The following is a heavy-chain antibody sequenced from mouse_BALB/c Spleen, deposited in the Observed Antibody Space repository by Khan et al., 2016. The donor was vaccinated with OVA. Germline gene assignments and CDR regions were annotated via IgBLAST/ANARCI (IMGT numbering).Heavy chain of an antibody. CDR1: GFTFSTYG. CDR3: TRLAYYYNSEGFAY. Sequence: EVELVESGGDLVKPGGSLKLSCAASGFTFSTYGMSWVRQTPDMRLEWVATISTGGHYTYSPDSVKGRFTISRVNAMNTLYLQMSSLKSEDTAIYYCTRLAYYYNSEGFAYWGQVTLVTVSA. CDR2: ISTGGHYT. J-gene: IGHJ3*01. D-gene: IGHD1-1*01. V-gene: IGHV5-6*01.